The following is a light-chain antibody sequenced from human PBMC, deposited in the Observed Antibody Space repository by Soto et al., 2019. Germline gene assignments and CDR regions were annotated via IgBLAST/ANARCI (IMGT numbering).Light chain of an antibody. CDR2: DAS. J-gene: IGKJ4*01. V-gene: IGKV3-11*01. CDR1: QSVGSY. CDR3: QQRSNWPPKVT. Sequence: EIVLTQSPVTLSLSPGERATVSCRASQSVGSYLAWYQQKPGQAPRLLIYDASNRAAGIPARFSGSGSGTDFTLTISSLEPEDFAVYYCQQRSNWPPKVTFGGGTKVEIK.